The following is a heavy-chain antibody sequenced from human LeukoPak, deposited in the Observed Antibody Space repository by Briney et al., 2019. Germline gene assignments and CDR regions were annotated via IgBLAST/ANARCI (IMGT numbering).Heavy chain of an antibody. CDR1: GYTLTELS. CDR3: ATTEPGITIFGVVIPCYGMDV. Sequence: ASVKVSCKVSGYTLTELSMHWVRQAPGKGLEWMGGFDPEDGETIYAQKFQGRVTMTEDTSTDTAYMELSSLRSEDTAVYYCATTEPGITIFGVVIPCYGMDVWGQGTTVTVSS. V-gene: IGHV1-24*01. J-gene: IGHJ6*02. D-gene: IGHD3-3*01. CDR2: FDPEDGET.